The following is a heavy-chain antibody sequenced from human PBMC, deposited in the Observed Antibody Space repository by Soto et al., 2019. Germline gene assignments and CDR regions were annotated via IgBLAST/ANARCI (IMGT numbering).Heavy chain of an antibody. Sequence: GGSLRLSCAASGFTFSSYGMHWVRQAPGKGLEWVAVISYDGSNKYYADSVKGRFTISRDNSKNTLYLQMNSLRAEDTAVYYCAKDQRYNWNDGATDAFDIWGQGTMVTVSS. J-gene: IGHJ3*02. CDR2: ISYDGSNK. CDR1: GFTFSSYG. D-gene: IGHD1-20*01. CDR3: AKDQRYNWNDGATDAFDI. V-gene: IGHV3-30*18.